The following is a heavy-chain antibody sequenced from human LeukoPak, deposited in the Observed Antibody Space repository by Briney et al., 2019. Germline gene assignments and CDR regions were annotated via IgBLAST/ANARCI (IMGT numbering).Heavy chain of an antibody. V-gene: IGHV3-21*01. CDR2: ISSSSSYI. Sequence: TGGSLRLSCAASGFTFSSYSMNWVRQAPGKGLEWVSSISSSSSYIYYADSVKGRFTISRDNAENSLYLQMNSLRAEDTAVYYCARVDYGSGSYFFDLWGQGTLVTVSS. CDR3: ARVDYGSGSYFFDL. D-gene: IGHD3-10*01. J-gene: IGHJ4*02. CDR1: GFTFSSYS.